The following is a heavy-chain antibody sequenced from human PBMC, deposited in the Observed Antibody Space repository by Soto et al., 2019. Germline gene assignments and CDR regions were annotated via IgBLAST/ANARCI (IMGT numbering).Heavy chain of an antibody. CDR2: IYYSGST. CDR1: GGSISSYY. Sequence: SETLSLTCTVSGGSISSYYWSWIRQPPGKGLEWIGYIYYSGSTSYNPSLKSRVTISVDTSKNQFSLKLSSVTAADTAVYYCAREGYCSSTSCYEFWFDPWGQGTLVTVSS. J-gene: IGHJ5*02. D-gene: IGHD2-2*01. V-gene: IGHV4-59*01. CDR3: AREGYCSSTSCYEFWFDP.